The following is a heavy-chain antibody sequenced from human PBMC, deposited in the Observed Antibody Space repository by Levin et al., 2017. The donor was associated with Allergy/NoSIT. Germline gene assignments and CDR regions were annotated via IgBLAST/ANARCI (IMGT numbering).Heavy chain of an antibody. V-gene: IGHV3-74*01. D-gene: IGHD3-22*01. Sequence: GGSLRLSCAASGFTFTRYWMHWVRQAPGKGLVWVSRVNTDESSTTYADFVRGRFTISRDNAKNQLYLQMNSLRAEDTAVYYCAREGFTSGYPYYYGMDVWGQGTTVTVSS. CDR3: AREGFTSGYPYYYGMDV. CDR1: GFTFTRYW. CDR2: VNTDESST. J-gene: IGHJ6*02.